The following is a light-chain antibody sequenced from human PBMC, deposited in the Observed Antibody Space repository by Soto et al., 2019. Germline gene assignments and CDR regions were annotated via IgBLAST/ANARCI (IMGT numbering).Light chain of an antibody. CDR1: QDVNIY. Sequence: EILMTQSPATLSVSPGERATLSCRANQDVNIYLAWYQQKHGQAPRVLISGASTRATCIPARFSGSGSGTEFTLTISSLQSEDVAVYYCQQYGNWPLTFGGGTNVEIK. V-gene: IGKV3D-15*01. CDR2: GAS. J-gene: IGKJ4*01. CDR3: QQYGNWPLT.